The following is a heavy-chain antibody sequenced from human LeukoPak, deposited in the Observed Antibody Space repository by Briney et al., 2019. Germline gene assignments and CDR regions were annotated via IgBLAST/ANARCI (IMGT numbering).Heavy chain of an antibody. Sequence: GGSLRLSCAASGFTFSGYWMSWVRQTPEKGLEWVADIKQDGYEKYYVDSVKGRFTISRDNAKNSLYLQMNSLRADDTAIYYCARDKIVGPTTLDYWGQGTLVTVSS. V-gene: IGHV3-7*01. D-gene: IGHD1-26*01. CDR3: ARDKIVGPTTLDY. CDR2: IKQDGYEK. CDR1: GFTFSGYW. J-gene: IGHJ4*02.